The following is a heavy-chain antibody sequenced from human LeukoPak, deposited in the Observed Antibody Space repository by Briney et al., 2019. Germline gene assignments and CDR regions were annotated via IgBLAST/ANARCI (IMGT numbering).Heavy chain of an antibody. V-gene: IGHV1-8*01. CDR2: MNPNSGNT. J-gene: IGHJ5*02. D-gene: IGHD2/OR15-2a*01. CDR3: ARGNRGDNWFDP. Sequence: ASVKVSCTASGYTFTSYDINWVRQATGQGLEWMGWMNPNSGNTGYAQKFQGRVTMTRNTSISTAYMELSSLRSEDTAVYYCARGNRGDNWFDPWGQGTLVTVSS. CDR1: GYTFTSYD.